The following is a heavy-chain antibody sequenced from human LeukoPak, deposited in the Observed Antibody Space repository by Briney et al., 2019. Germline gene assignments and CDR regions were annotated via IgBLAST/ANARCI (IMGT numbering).Heavy chain of an antibody. Sequence: SVKVSCEASGGTFSSYAISWVRQAPGQGLEWMGGIIPIFGTANYAQKFQGRVTITADESTSTAYMELSSLRSEDTAVYYCARASTSDYGDYGDWFDPWGQGTLVSVSS. CDR2: IIPIFGTA. V-gene: IGHV1-69*13. D-gene: IGHD4-17*01. J-gene: IGHJ5*02. CDR3: ARASTSDYGDYGDWFDP. CDR1: GGTFSSYA.